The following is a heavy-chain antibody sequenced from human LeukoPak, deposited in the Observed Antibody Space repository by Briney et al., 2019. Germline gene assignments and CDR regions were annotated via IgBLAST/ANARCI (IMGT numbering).Heavy chain of an antibody. V-gene: IGHV4-34*01. J-gene: IGHJ5*02. CDR1: GGSFSGYY. Sequence: PSETLSLTCAVYGGSFSGYYWSWIRQPPGKGLEWIGEINHSGSTNYNPSLKSRVTISVDTSKNQFSLKLSSVTAADTAVYYCARDKWNDGGDWFDPWGQGTLVTVSS. D-gene: IGHD1-20*01. CDR2: INHSGST. CDR3: ARDKWNDGGDWFDP.